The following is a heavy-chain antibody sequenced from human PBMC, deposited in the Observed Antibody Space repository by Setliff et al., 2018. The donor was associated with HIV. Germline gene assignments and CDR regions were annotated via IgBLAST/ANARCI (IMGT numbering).Heavy chain of an antibody. CDR2: IDHSGII. CDR1: GGSFTDYY. CDR3: ARERLSPRGFFFSYIDV. J-gene: IGHJ6*04. V-gene: IGHV4-34*01. Sequence: PSETLSLTCALFGGSFTDYYCWGWVRQSPGKGLEWIGEIDHSGIINYNPSLKSRVTMSVDTSKRQFSLNLTSVTAADTAIYYCARERLSPRGFFFSYIDVWGKGTPVTVSS. D-gene: IGHD1-26*01.